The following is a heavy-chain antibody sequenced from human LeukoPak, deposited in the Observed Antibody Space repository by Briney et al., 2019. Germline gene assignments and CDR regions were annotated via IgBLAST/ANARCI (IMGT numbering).Heavy chain of an antibody. CDR2: ISGGGGST. D-gene: IGHD5-12*01. J-gene: IGHJ4*02. V-gene: IGHV3-23*01. CDR1: GFTFSSYA. Sequence: GGSLRLSCAASGFTFSSYAMSWVRQGPGKGLEWVSAISGGGGSTYYADSVKGRFTISRGNSKNTLYLQMNSLRAEDTAVYYCAKDLAVASDYWGQGTLVTVSS. CDR3: AKDLAVASDY.